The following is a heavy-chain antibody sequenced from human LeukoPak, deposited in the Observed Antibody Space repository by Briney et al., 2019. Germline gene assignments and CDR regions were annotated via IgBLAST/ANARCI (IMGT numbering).Heavy chain of an antibody. V-gene: IGHV3-23*01. CDR2: ISGSGSNT. D-gene: IGHD5-12*01. CDR3: AKLVAH. J-gene: IGHJ4*02. Sequence: GGSLRLSCTASGFTFNSSVMSWVRQAPGKGLEWVSAISGSGSNTYYADSVKGRFTISRDNSQSTLHLQIDSLRAEDTAVYYCAKLVAHWGQGTLVTVSS. CDR1: GFTFNSSV.